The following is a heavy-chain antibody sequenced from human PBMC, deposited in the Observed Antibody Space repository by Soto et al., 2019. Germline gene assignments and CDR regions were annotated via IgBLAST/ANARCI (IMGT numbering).Heavy chain of an antibody. D-gene: IGHD6-13*01. J-gene: IGHJ6*02. CDR2: VYYSGST. CDR1: GGSISSGGYY. CDR3: ARDWIAAAGRGAGYYYYGMDV. V-gene: IGHV4-31*03. Sequence: QVQLQESGPGLVKPSQTLSLTCTVSGGSISSGGYYWSWIRQHPGKGLEWIGYVYYSGSTYYNPSRKSRVTISVDTSKNQFSLKLSSVTAADTAVYYCARDWIAAAGRGAGYYYYGMDVWGQGTTVTVSS.